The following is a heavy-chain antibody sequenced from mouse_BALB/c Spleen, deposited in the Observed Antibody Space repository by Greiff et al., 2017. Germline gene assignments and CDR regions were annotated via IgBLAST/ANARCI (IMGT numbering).Heavy chain of an antibody. D-gene: IGHD3-1*01. CDR1: GYTFSSYW. CDR2: IVPGSGST. Sequence: QVQLQQSGAELMKPGASVKISCKATGYTFSSYWIEWVKQRPGHGLEWIGEIVPGSGSTNYNEKFKGKATFTADTSSNTAYMQLSSLTSEDSAVYYCGRWESSGYVAYWGQGTLVTGSA. V-gene: IGHV1-9*01. CDR3: GRWESSGYVAY. J-gene: IGHJ3*01.